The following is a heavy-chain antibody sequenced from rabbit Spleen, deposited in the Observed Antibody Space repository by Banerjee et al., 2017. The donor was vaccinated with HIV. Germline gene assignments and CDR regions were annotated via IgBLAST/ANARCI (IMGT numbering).Heavy chain of an antibody. V-gene: IGHV1S45*01. CDR3: ARDLVAVIGWNFDW. CDR1: GVSFNDKDV. J-gene: IGHJ4*01. D-gene: IGHD1-1*01. CDR2: IGAGSSGST. Sequence: QEQLEESGGGLVKPEGSLTLTCKASGVSFNDKDVMCWVRQAPGKGLEWITCIGAGSSGSTYSATWAKGRFTISTTSSTTVTLQMTSLTAADTATYFCARDLVAVIGWNFDWWGPGTLVTVS.